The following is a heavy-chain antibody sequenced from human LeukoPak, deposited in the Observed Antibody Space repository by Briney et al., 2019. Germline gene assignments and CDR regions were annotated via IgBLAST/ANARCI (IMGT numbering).Heavy chain of an antibody. Sequence: GGSLRLSCAASGFTFSRYWMGWVRQAPGKGLEWVASIKQNGNEKYYVDSVKGRFTISRDNSRNTLYLQVNSLRAEDTAVYYCARDRYSSMWSVFEYWGQGALVTVSS. V-gene: IGHV3-7*01. CDR2: IKQNGNEK. J-gene: IGHJ4*02. CDR3: ARDRYSSMWSVFEY. CDR1: GFTFSRYW. D-gene: IGHD6-13*01.